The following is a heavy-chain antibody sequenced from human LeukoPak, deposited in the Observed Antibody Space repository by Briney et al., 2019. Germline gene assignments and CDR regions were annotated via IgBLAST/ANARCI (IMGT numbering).Heavy chain of an antibody. CDR3: AKEGRSLQTY. CDR2: IKEDGTET. CDR1: GFMFSSNW. Sequence: GGSLRLSCAASGFMFSSNWMSWVRLAPGMGLEWVANIKEDGTETYYVDSVKGRFTISRDNAKNSLYLQMNSLRVEDTAVYYCAKEGRSLQTYWGQGTLVTVSS. D-gene: IGHD5-24*01. V-gene: IGHV3-7*03. J-gene: IGHJ4*02.